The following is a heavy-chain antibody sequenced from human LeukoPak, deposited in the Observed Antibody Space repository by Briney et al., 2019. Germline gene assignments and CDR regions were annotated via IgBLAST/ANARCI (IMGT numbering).Heavy chain of an antibody. Sequence: PGGSLRLSCAVSGFTVSSNYMSWVRQAPGKGLEWVSVLYSGGNTYYADSVKGRFTISRDNSKNTLYLQMNSLRAEDTAVYYCARPGGSGWYDYWGQGTLVTVSS. J-gene: IGHJ4*02. D-gene: IGHD6-19*01. CDR1: GFTVSSNY. CDR3: ARPGGSGWYDY. V-gene: IGHV3-53*01. CDR2: LYSGGNT.